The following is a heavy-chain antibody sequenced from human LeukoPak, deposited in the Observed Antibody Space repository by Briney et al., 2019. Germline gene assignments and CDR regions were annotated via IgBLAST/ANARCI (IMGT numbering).Heavy chain of an antibody. CDR1: GFTFSRFG. J-gene: IGHJ6*03. CDR2: INYDGSKE. D-gene: IGHD2-2*01. CDR3: AKDEVVPSYYYIDV. V-gene: IGHV3-30*02. Sequence: TGGSLRPSCAAPGFTFSRFGMQWVRPAPGKGLGGVTFINYDGSKEYYADSVKGRFTISRDSSKNTLYLQMNSLRAEDTAVYYCAKDEVVPSYYYIDVWGKGTTVTVSS.